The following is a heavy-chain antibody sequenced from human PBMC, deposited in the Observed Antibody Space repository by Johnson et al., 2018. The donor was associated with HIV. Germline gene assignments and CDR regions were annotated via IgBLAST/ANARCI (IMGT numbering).Heavy chain of an antibody. Sequence: VHLVESGGGVVQPGRSMRLSCAASGFTFSTYSMHWVRQAPGKGLVYVSGSRFDGDDTMYEDSVKGRFTISRDNSKNTLYLQMNSLRAEDTAVYYCARDGEWELEDAFDIWGQGTMVTVSS. CDR1: GFTFSTYS. D-gene: IGHD1-26*01. CDR2: SRFDGDDT. V-gene: IGHV3-30*04. J-gene: IGHJ3*02. CDR3: ARDGEWELEDAFDI.